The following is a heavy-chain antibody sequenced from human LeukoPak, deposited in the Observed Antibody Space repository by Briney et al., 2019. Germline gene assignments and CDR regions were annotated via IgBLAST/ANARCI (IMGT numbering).Heavy chain of an antibody. CDR1: GGSISSYY. V-gene: IGHV4-59*01. CDR2: IYYSGST. CDR3: ARDTLNYFDY. Sequence: SETLSLTCTVSGGSISSYYWSWIRQPPGKGLEWIGYIYYSGSTNYNPSLKSRVTISVDTSKNQFSLKLSSVTAADTAVYYCARDTLNYFDYWGQGTLVTVSS. J-gene: IGHJ4*02.